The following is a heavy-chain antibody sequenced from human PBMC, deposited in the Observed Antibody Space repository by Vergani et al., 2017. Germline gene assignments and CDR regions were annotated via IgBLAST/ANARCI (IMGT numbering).Heavy chain of an antibody. CDR2: IYSGGST. CDR1: GFTVSSNY. D-gene: IGHD6-13*01. Sequence: EVQLVESGGGLIQPGGSLRLSCAASGFTVSSNYMSWVRQAPGKGLEWVSVIYSGGSTYYADSVKGRFTISRDNSKHTLYLQMNSLRAEDTAVYYCARLKQQLATYYFDYWGQGTLVTVSS. J-gene: IGHJ4*02. CDR3: ARLKQQLATYYFDY. V-gene: IGHV3-53*01.